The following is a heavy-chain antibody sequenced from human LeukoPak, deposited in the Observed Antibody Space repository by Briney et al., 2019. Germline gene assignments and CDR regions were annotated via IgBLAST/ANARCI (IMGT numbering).Heavy chain of an antibody. J-gene: IGHJ4*02. D-gene: IGHD3-22*01. CDR2: IKQDGSEK. V-gene: IGHV3-7*01. CDR1: GFTFSSYE. Sequence: GGSLRLSCAASGFTFSSYEMNWVRQAPGKGLEWVANIKQDGSEKYYVDSVKGRFTISRDNAKNSLYLQMNSLRAEDTAVYYCARDDRGEYYYDSSGYYYGTSYYFDYWGQGTLVTVSS. CDR3: ARDDRGEYYYDSSGYYYGTSYYFDY.